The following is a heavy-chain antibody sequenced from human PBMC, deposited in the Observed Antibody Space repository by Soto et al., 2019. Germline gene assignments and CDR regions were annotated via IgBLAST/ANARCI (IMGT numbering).Heavy chain of an antibody. CDR3: ARDFPPDY. Sequence: QVQLVESGGGVVKPGGPLRLSCVASGFTFSDSYMSWIRQAPGKGLEWVSYISSSGSTIYYADAVRGRFTISRDNAKNSVNLQMTSLRADDTAVYYCARDFPPDYWGQGTLVTVSS. J-gene: IGHJ4*02. CDR1: GFTFSDSY. CDR2: ISSSGSTI. V-gene: IGHV3-11*01.